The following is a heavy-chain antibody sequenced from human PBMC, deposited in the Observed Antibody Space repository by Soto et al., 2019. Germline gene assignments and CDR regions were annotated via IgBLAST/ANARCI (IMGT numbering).Heavy chain of an antibody. J-gene: IGHJ6*02. Sequence: PSETLSLTCAVNDGSCSPYYCTWIRQAPGRGLEWIREIDHSGSTNYNPSLERRVTISIDTAKNRFSLSVTSVTAADTAVYYCVRGLRYSGMDVWGQGATVTVS. D-gene: IGHD2-15*01. CDR1: DGSCSPYY. CDR2: IDHSGST. V-gene: IGHV4-34*01. CDR3: VRGLRYSGMDV.